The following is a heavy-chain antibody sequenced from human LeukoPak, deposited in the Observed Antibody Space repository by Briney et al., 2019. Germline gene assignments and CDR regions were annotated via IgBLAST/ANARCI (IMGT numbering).Heavy chain of an antibody. Sequence: PSDTLSLTCTVSGASIRRSDYYWGWIRQPPGKGLEGIATIHDSGNTYYNPSLNSRVTISLDTSKNQFSLRLFSVTAADTAVYYCARGRYNDGVYSKTDFDCWGQGTLVTVSA. J-gene: IGHJ4*02. CDR3: ARGRYNDGVYSKTDFDC. CDR1: GASIRRSDYY. CDR2: IHDSGNT. D-gene: IGHD2-8*01. V-gene: IGHV4-39*07.